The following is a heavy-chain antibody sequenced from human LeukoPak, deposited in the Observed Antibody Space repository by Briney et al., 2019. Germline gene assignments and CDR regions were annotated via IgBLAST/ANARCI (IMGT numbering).Heavy chain of an antibody. D-gene: IGHD3-22*01. J-gene: IGHJ3*02. CDR2: IYYSGST. Sequence: SETLSLTCTVSGGSISSSSYYWGWIRQPPGKGLEWIGYIYYSGSTNYNPSLKSRVTISVDTSKNQFSLKLSSVTAADTAVYYCARGGYYDSSGHAFDIWGQGTMVTVSS. CDR1: GGSISSSSYY. V-gene: IGHV4-61*05. CDR3: ARGGYYDSSGHAFDI.